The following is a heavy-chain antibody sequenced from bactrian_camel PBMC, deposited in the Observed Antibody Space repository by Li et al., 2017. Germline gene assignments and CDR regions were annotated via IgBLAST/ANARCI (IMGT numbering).Heavy chain of an antibody. V-gene: IGHV3S53*01. Sequence: VQLVESGGSSVNTGGSLRLSCAVSGYSYGSRCLGWFRQAPGKEREVVAIFDAEGRTSVLDSVKDRFTISLDNAMDNTKNTLYLQMNSLRPEDTATYYCQASLGKTFCSEAYFRGRIRPVFGFSGHGTQVTVS. CDR2: FDAEGRT. J-gene: IGHJ4*01. CDR1: GYSYGSRC. D-gene: IGHD5*01.